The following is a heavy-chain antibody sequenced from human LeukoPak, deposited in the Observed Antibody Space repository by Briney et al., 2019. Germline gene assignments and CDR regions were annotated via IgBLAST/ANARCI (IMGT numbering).Heavy chain of an antibody. CDR1: GGTFSSYA. D-gene: IGHD5-18*01. CDR3: ARVDEIQLWLRY. V-gene: IGHV1-69*13. J-gene: IGHJ4*02. Sequence: GASVKVSCKASGGTFSSYAIGWVRQAPGQGLEWMGGIIPIFGTANYAQKFQGRVTITADESTSTAYMELSSLRSEDTAVYYCARVDEIQLWLRYWGQGTLVTVSS. CDR2: IIPIFGTA.